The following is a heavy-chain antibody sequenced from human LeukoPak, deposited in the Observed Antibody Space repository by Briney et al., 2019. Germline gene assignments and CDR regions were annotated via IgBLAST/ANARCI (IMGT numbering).Heavy chain of an antibody. D-gene: IGHD3-10*01. J-gene: IGHJ5*02. CDR2: ISAYNGNT. CDR1: GYTFTTYG. V-gene: IGHV1-18*01. Sequence: ASVKVSCKASGYTFTTYGITWVRQAPGQGLEWMGWISAYNGNTNYAPKLQGRVTMTTDTSTSTVYMELSSLRSEDTAVYYCARRFRGSGIYAPWGQGTLVTVSS. CDR3: ARRFRGSGIYAP.